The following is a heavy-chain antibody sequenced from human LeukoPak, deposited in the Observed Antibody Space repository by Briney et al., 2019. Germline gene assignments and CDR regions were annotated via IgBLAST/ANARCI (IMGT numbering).Heavy chain of an antibody. D-gene: IGHD4-17*01. CDR3: ARDTIDYGDYYFDY. V-gene: IGHV3-23*01. CDR2: FSATGGNT. CDR1: GFTFSSYA. Sequence: GGSLRLSCAASGFTFSSYAMSWVRQAPGKGLEWVSGFSATGGNTHYADSVKGRFTISRDNSKNTLYLQMNSLRAEDTAVYYCARDTIDYGDYYFDYWGQGTLVTVSS. J-gene: IGHJ4*02.